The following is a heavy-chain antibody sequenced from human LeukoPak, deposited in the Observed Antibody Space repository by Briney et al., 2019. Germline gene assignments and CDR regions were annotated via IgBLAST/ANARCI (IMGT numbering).Heavy chain of an antibody. CDR1: GSSISSYY. J-gene: IGHJ4*02. CDR3: ARDLNIYDSSGRLDY. D-gene: IGHD3-22*01. CDR2: IYTSGST. V-gene: IGHV4-4*07. Sequence: SETLSLTCTVSGSSISSYYWSWIRQPAGKGLEWIGRIYTSGSTNYNPSLKSRVTMSVDTSKNQFSLKLSSVTAADTAVYYCARDLNIYDSSGRLDYWGQGTLVTVSS.